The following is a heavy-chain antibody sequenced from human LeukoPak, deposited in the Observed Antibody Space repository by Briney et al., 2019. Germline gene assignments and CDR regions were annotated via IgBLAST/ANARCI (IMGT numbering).Heavy chain of an antibody. CDR2: FDPEDGET. Sequence: ASVKVSCKASGYTFTSYYMHWVRQAPGQGLEWMGGFDPEDGETIYAQKFQGRVTMTEDTSTDTAYMGLSSLRSEDTAVYYCATEGLVLRFLEWNDAFDIWGQGTMVTVSS. D-gene: IGHD3-3*01. CDR1: GYTFTSYY. CDR3: ATEGLVLRFLEWNDAFDI. V-gene: IGHV1-24*01. J-gene: IGHJ3*02.